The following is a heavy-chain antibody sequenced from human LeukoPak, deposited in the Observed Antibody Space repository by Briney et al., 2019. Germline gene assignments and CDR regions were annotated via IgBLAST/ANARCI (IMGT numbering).Heavy chain of an antibody. D-gene: IGHD3-10*01. J-gene: IGHJ6*02. CDR1: GFTLSSYW. Sequence: GGSLRLSCAASGFTLSSYWMRWVRQVPGKGLVWVSRINSDGSNTRYADSVKGRFTVSRDNAKNTLFLQMNSLRTEDTAVYYCVRGIQSWFNGMDVWGQGTTVTVSS. CDR3: VRGIQSWFNGMDV. CDR2: INSDGSNT. V-gene: IGHV3-74*01.